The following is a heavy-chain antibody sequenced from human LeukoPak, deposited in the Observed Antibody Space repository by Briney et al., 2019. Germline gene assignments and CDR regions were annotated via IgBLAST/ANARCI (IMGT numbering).Heavy chain of an antibody. Sequence: PGGSLRLSCAASGFTFSSYGMTWVRQAPGKGLEWVSGISGSGGSTYYTDSVKGRFTISRDNSKNTLYLQMNTLRAEDTAVYYCAKGPRGYSYGFPFDYWGQGTLVTVSS. CDR2: ISGSGGST. D-gene: IGHD5-18*01. V-gene: IGHV3-23*01. CDR3: AKGPRGYSYGFPFDY. CDR1: GFTFSSYG. J-gene: IGHJ4*02.